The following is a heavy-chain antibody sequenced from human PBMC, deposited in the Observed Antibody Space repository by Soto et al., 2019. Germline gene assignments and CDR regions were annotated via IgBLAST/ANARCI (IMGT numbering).Heavy chain of an antibody. CDR2: INHSGST. CDR3: ARLGPRRNWFDP. V-gene: IGHV4-34*01. J-gene: IGHJ5*02. D-gene: IGHD7-27*01. CDR1: GGSFSGYY. Sequence: SETLSLTCAAYGGSFSGYYWSWIRQPPGKGLEWIGEINHSGSTNYNPSLKSRVTISVDTSKNQFSLKLSSVTAADTAVYYCARLGPRRNWFDPWGQGTLVTVSS.